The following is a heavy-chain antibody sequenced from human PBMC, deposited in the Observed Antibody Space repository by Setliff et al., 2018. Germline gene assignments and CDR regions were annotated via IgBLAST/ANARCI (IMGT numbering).Heavy chain of an antibody. V-gene: IGHV4-39*01. CDR3: AKITGMVGATPYYFDY. J-gene: IGHJ4*02. CDR2: IYYSGRT. CDR1: GGSISSSGYY. D-gene: IGHD1-26*01. Sequence: SETLSLTCTVSGGSISSSGYYWSWIRQPPGKGLEWIGHIYYSGRTYYNPSLKSRVTISVDTSKNQFSLKLTSVTAADTAVYYCAKITGMVGATPYYFDYWGQGTRVTVAS.